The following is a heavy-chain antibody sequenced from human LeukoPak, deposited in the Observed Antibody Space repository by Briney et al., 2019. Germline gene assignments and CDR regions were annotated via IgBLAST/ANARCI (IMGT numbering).Heavy chain of an antibody. CDR2: ISSSSSYI. D-gene: IGHD3-22*01. Sequence: PGGSLRLSCAASGFTFSSYSMNWVRQAPGKGLEWVSSISSSSSYIYYADSVKGRFTISRDNAKNSLYLQMDSLRAEDTAVYYCADHSSGYSSSWGQGTLVTVSP. J-gene: IGHJ5*02. CDR1: GFTFSSYS. CDR3: ADHSSGYSSS. V-gene: IGHV3-21*01.